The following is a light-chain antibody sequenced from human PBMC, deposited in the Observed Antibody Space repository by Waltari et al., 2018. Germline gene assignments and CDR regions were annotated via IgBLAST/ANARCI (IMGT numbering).Light chain of an antibody. CDR1: SSDVGGSNY. V-gene: IGLV2-14*01. CDR3: SSYTSSSTWV. J-gene: IGLJ3*02. CDR2: EVI. Sequence: QSALTQPASVSGSPGQSITISCTGTSSDVGGSNYVSWYQQHPGKAPKLMIYEVINRPPGVSNRFSGSKSGNTASLTISGLQAEDEADYYCSSYTSSSTWVFGGGTKLTVL.